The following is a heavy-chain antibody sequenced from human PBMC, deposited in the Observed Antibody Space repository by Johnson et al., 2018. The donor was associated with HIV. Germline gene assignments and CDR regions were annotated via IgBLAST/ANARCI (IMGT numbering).Heavy chain of an antibody. J-gene: IGHJ3*02. D-gene: IGHD5-24*01. CDR1: GFTFSDYY. CDR3: ARACRYGYTCDVYDI. CDR2: ISSSGSTI. V-gene: IGHV3-11*04. Sequence: QVQLVESGGGVVQPGRSLRLSCAASGFTFSDYYMSWIRQAPGKGLEWVSYISSSGSTIYYADSVKGRFTISRDNAKNSLYLQMNSLKAADTAFYYCARACRYGYTCDVYDIWGQGTMVTVSS.